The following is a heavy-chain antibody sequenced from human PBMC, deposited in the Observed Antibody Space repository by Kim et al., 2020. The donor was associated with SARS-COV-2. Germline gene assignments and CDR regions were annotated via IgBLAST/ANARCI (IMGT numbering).Heavy chain of an antibody. Sequence: TYYTESEKGRFTSSRDNSKHTMYLQMNSLSAEDTAVNYCAKRTSDGYISLWGQGTLVTVSS. CDR2: T. V-gene: IGHV3-23*01. D-gene: IGHD5-12*01. J-gene: IGHJ4*02. CDR3: AKRTSDGYISL.